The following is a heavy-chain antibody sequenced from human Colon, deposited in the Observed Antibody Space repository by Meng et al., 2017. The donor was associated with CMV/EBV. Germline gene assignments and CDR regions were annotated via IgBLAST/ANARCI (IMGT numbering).Heavy chain of an antibody. Sequence: SGGSVNNGSYYWTCIRQPPGKGLEWIGYISYSGNTDYNPSLKSRVTISVDTSRNQFSLKLTSVSAADTATYYCARESSGWSTGVDYWGQGTLVTVSS. CDR1: GGSVNNGSYY. J-gene: IGHJ4*02. V-gene: IGHV4-61*01. D-gene: IGHD6-19*01. CDR3: ARESSGWSTGVDY. CDR2: ISYSGNT.